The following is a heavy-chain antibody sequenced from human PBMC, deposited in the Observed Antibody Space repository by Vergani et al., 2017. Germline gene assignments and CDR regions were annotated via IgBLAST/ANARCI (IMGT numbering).Heavy chain of an antibody. CDR1: GGSISSGSYY. V-gene: IGHV4-61*02. CDR2: IYTSGST. CDR3: ARTRYSSGWYREYYFDY. J-gene: IGHJ4*02. D-gene: IGHD6-19*01. Sequence: QVQLQESGPGLVKPSQTLSLTCTVSGGSISSGSYYWSWIRQPAGKGLEWIGRIYTSGSTNYNPSLTSRVTISVDTSKNQFSLKLSSVTAADTAVYYCARTRYSSGWYREYYFDYWGQGTLVTVSS.